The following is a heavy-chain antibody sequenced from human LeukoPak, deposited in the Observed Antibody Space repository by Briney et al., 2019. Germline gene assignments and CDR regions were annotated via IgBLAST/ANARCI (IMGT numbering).Heavy chain of an antibody. CDR3: ARRITMVRGVIIGPYYYYYYMDV. Sequence: SETLSLTCAVYGGSFSGYYWSWIRQPPGKGLEWIGEINHSGSTNYNPSLKSRVTISVDTSKNQFSLKLSSVTAADTAVYYCARRITMVRGVIIGPYYYYYYMDVWGKGTTVTISS. CDR1: GGSFSGYY. J-gene: IGHJ6*03. V-gene: IGHV4-34*01. D-gene: IGHD3-10*01. CDR2: INHSGST.